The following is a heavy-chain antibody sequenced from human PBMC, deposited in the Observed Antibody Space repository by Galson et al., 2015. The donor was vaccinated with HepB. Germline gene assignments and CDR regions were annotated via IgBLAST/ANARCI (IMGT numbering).Heavy chain of an antibody. D-gene: IGHD6-13*01. J-gene: IGHJ4*02. Sequence: SVKVSCKASGYTFTSYPMHWVRQAPGQRLEWMGWINAGNGNTKYSQKFQGRVTITRDTSARTAYMELSSLRSEDTAVYYCARCVVEGISWYDDAVTFDYWGQGTLVTVSS. V-gene: IGHV1-3*01. CDR1: GYTFTSYP. CDR2: INAGNGNT. CDR3: ARCVVEGISWYDDAVTFDY.